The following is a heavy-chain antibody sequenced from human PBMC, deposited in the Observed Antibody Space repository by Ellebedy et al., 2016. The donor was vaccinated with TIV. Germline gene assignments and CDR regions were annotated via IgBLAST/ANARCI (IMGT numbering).Heavy chain of an antibody. D-gene: IGHD3-10*01. CDR1: GASISSYY. J-gene: IGHJ5*02. V-gene: IGHV4-59*05. CDR2: IYYSGST. Sequence: MPSETLSLTCTVSGASISSYYWSWIRQPPGKGLEWIGSIYYSGSTYYNPSLKSRVTISVDTSKNQFSLKLSSVTAADTAVYYCASHMVRESTWFDPWGQGTLVTVSS. CDR3: ASHMVRESTWFDP.